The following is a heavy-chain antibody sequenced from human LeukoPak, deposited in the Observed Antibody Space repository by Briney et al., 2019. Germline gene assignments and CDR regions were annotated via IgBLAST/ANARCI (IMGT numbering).Heavy chain of an antibody. CDR2: IYYSGST. J-gene: IGHJ5*01. CDR1: GGSISSYY. Sequence: SETLSLTCTVSGGSISSYYWSWIRQPPGKGLEWIGYIYYSGSTNYNPSLKSRVTISVDTSKNQFSLKLSSVTAADTAVYYWACLYGSARGNWFAPGAKEPRS. V-gene: IGHV4-59*01. D-gene: IGHD6-25*01. CDR3: ACLYGSARGNWFAP.